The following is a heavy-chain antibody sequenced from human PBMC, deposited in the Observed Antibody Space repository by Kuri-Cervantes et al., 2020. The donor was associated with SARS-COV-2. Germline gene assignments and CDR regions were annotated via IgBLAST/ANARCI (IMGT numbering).Heavy chain of an antibody. Sequence: SETLSLTCTLSGGPISTYYWSWIRQPPGKGLEWIGYLYYSGSTNYNPSLKSRVTISLDTSKNQFSLKLSSVTAADTAVYYCARQGTGYYGSASYYYYYYGMDVWGQGTTVTVSS. CDR2: LYYSGST. CDR3: ARQGTGYYGSASYYYYYYGMDV. V-gene: IGHV4-59*01. J-gene: IGHJ6*02. D-gene: IGHD3-10*01. CDR1: GGPISTYY.